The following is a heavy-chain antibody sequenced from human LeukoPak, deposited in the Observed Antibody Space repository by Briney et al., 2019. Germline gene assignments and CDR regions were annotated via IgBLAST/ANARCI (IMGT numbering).Heavy chain of an antibody. D-gene: IGHD6-19*01. CDR2: IYYSGST. CDR1: GGSFSGYY. J-gene: IGHJ4*02. CDR3: ARNPHGYSSGWYYFDY. V-gene: IGHV4-31*11. Sequence: SETLSLTCAVYGGSFSGYYWSWIRQHPGKGLEWIGYIYYSGSTYYNPSLKSRVTISVDTSKNQFSLKLSSVTAADTAVYYCARNPHGYSSGWYYFDYWGQGTLVTVSS.